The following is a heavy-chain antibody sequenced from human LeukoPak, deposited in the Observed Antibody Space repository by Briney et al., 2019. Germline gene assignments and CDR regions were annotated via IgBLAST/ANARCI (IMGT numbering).Heavy chain of an antibody. CDR3: ARDSHYYDSSGYYY. J-gene: IGHJ4*02. Sequence: GGSLRLSCAASGFPFSTYWMSWVRQAPGKGLEWVGSIKQDGSEKYYVDSVKGRFTISRDNAKNSLYLQMNSLRAEDTAVYYCARDSHYYDSSGYYYWGQGTLVTVSS. D-gene: IGHD3-22*01. CDR1: GFPFSTYW. V-gene: IGHV3-7*01. CDR2: IKQDGSEK.